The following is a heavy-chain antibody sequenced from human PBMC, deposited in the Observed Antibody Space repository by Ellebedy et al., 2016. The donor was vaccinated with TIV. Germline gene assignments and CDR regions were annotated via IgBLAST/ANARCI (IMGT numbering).Heavy chain of an antibody. Sequence: GESLKISCVVSGFTFSSTWMSWVRQAPGKGLEWVGRIKREVDGGTTDYAAPVKDRFTISRDDSKSTVYLQMNSLKTEDTVVYYCASGWGTYDYWGQGTLVTVSS. D-gene: IGHD3-16*01. J-gene: IGHJ4*02. CDR1: GFTFSSTW. V-gene: IGHV3-15*01. CDR3: ASGWGTYDY. CDR2: IKREVDGGTT.